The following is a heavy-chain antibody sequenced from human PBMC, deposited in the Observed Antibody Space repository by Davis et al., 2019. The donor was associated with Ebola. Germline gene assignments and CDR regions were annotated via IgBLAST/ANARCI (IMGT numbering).Heavy chain of an antibody. D-gene: IGHD2-2*02. CDR1: GGTFSSYA. CDR3: ARARYCSSTSCYTPNWFDP. J-gene: IGHJ5*02. Sequence: SVKVSCKASGGTFSSYAISWVRQAPGQGLEWMGGIIPIFGTANYAQKFQGRVTITADESTSTAYMELRSLRSDDTAVYYCARARYCSSTSCYTPNWFDPWGQGTLVTVSS. V-gene: IGHV1-69*13. CDR2: IIPIFGTA.